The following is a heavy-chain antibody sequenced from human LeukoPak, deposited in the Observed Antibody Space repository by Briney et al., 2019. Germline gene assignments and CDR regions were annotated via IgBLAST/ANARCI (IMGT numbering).Heavy chain of an antibody. D-gene: IGHD5-18*01. Sequence: GGSLRLSCAASGFTFSRYWMSWVRQAPGKGPEWVANIKHDGSEEYYVDSVKGRFTISKDNAKNSLYLQMNTLRVEGTAVYYCARDGGYTYGRPDYWGRGTLVIVSS. CDR2: IKHDGSEE. J-gene: IGHJ4*02. CDR3: ARDGGYTYGRPDY. CDR1: GFTFSRYW. V-gene: IGHV3-7*03.